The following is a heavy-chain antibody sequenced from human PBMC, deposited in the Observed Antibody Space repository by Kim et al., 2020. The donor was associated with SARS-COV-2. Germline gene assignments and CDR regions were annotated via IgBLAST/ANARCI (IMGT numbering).Heavy chain of an antibody. Sequence: ASVKVSCKASGYTFTSYYMHWVRQAPGQGLEWMGIINPSGGSTSYAQKFQGRVTMTRDTSTSIVYMELSSLRSEDTAVYYCARGSPVYYDILTGYYRDYWGQGTLVTVSS. CDR1: GYTFTSYY. CDR3: ARGSPVYYDILTGYYRDY. J-gene: IGHJ4*02. D-gene: IGHD3-9*01. CDR2: INPSGGST. V-gene: IGHV1-46*01.